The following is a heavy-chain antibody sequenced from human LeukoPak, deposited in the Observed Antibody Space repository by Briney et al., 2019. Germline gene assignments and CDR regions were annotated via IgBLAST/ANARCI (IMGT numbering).Heavy chain of an antibody. V-gene: IGHV1-8*01. D-gene: IGHD2-2*01. CDR2: MNPNSGNT. Sequence: ASVKVSCKASGYTFTSYDISWVRQATGQGLEWMGWMNPNSGNTGYAQKFQGRVTMTRNTSISTAYMELSSLRSEDTAVYYCARGQGSSTRYYYYYYYMDVWGKGTTVTISS. CDR3: ARGQGSSTRYYYYYYYMDV. CDR1: GYTFTSYD. J-gene: IGHJ6*03.